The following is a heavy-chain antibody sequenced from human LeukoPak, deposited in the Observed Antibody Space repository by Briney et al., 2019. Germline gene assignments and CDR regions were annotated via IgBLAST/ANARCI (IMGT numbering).Heavy chain of an antibody. CDR2: SFLSGST. Sequence: PSETLSLTCAVSGYSISSGYYWAWIRQPPGKGLGWIGQSFLSGSTYSNPSLKSRVTISLDTPNNPFSLRLSSLTPPDTAVYYCAKVGADDDYARHDYWGQGTLVTVSS. CDR3: AKVGADDDYARHDY. CDR1: GYSISSGYY. D-gene: IGHD4-17*01. V-gene: IGHV4-38-2*01. J-gene: IGHJ4*02.